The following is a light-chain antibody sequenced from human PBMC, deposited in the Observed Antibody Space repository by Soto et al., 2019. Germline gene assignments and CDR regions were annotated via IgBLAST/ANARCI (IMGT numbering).Light chain of an antibody. Sequence: DIQMTQSPSTLSASVGDRVTITCRASHSISSWLAWYQQNPGKAPKLLIYKASSLKSGVPSRFSGSGSGTEFTLTISSLQPDDFATYYCQQYSSWPLTFGGGTKVEIK. CDR3: QQYSSWPLT. CDR1: HSISSW. V-gene: IGKV1-5*03. J-gene: IGKJ4*01. CDR2: KAS.